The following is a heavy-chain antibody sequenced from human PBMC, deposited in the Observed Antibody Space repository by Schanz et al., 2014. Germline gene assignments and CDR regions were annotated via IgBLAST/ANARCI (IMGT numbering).Heavy chain of an antibody. Sequence: QVQLQESGPGLVKPSGTLSLTCAVSGGSISSSNWWSWVRQPPGKGLEGIGEIYHSGSTNYKPSLKVRVTIAAAKSKNQFSLKLRSVTAADTAVYYCARRSVSPSGNSYGYVVAWFDPWGQGTLVTVSS. D-gene: IGHD5-18*01. CDR3: ARRSVSPSGNSYGYVVAWFDP. CDR2: IYHSGST. V-gene: IGHV4-4*02. CDR1: GGSISSSNW. J-gene: IGHJ5*02.